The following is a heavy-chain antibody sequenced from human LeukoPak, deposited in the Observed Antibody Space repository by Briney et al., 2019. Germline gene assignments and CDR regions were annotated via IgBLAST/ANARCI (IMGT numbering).Heavy chain of an antibody. V-gene: IGHV3-23*01. Sequence: GGSLRLSCAASGFTFSNYAMRWVRQAPGKGLEWVSRISCSGDSTYYADSVKGRFTVSRDNSKNTLYLQMNSLRAQDTAVYYCARKSASGNYPLDYWGQGTLVTVSS. CDR2: ISCSGDST. CDR1: GFTFSNYA. D-gene: IGHD3-10*01. CDR3: ARKSASGNYPLDY. J-gene: IGHJ4*02.